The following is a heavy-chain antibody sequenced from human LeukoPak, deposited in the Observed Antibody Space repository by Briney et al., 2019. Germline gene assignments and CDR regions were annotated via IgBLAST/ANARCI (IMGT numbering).Heavy chain of an antibody. Sequence: GCSLRLSWMVSGLSFTSDASRYVRQAPGEGLEWVSSISATDGNTNYADSIKGRFKIYIEKSRDTQNLQMNSLRSEDTAVYDCARVSRGPAFDTRGCYQYDYLDLWGRGTPVTVSS. D-gene: IGHD2-2*01. J-gene: IGHJ2*01. V-gene: IGHV3-23*01. CDR3: ARVSRGPAFDTRGCYQYDYLDL. CDR2: ISATDGNT. CDR1: GLSFTSDA.